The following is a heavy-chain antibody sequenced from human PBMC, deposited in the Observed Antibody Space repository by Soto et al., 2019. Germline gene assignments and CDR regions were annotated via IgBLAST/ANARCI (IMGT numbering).Heavy chain of an antibody. CDR1: GFTFSSYA. CDR3: ARTRGYSDYDLDY. V-gene: IGHV3-23*01. D-gene: IGHD5-12*01. Sequence: EVQLLESGGGLVQPGGSLRLSCAASGFTFSSYAMTWVRQAPGKGLAAVSAISYSGVITYYADSVKGRFTISRDSSENTLPLQVNSLRVDDTAVYYCARTRGYSDYDLDYWGQGTLVTVSS. J-gene: IGHJ4*02. CDR2: ISYSGVIT.